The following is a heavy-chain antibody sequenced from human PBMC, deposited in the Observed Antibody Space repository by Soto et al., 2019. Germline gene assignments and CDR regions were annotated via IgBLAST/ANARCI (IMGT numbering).Heavy chain of an antibody. J-gene: IGHJ4*02. V-gene: IGHV3-30*03. CDR2: ISYDGSNK. Sequence: LRLSCAASGFTFSSYGMHWVRQAPGKGLEWVAVISYDGSNKYYADSVKGRFTISRDNSKNTLYLQMNSLRAEDTALYYCAISQDRGGRTTFIYWGQGTQVTVSS. CDR3: AISQDRGGRTTFIY. CDR1: GFTFSSYG. D-gene: IGHD3-16*01.